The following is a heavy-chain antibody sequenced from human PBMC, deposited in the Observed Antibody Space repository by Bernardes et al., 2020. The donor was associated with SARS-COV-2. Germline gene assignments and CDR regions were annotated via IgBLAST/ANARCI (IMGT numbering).Heavy chain of an antibody. CDR2: ISTGGSTK. Sequence: GGSLRLSCAASGFTFSSSVMNWVRQAPGKGLEWVSYISTGGSTKYYADSVKGRFTISRDNAKNSLYLQMNSLRAEYTAVYYCAREYTYGFDSWGQGTLVTVSS. D-gene: IGHD5-18*01. CDR3: AREYTYGFDS. CDR1: GFTFSSSV. J-gene: IGHJ4*02. V-gene: IGHV3-48*03.